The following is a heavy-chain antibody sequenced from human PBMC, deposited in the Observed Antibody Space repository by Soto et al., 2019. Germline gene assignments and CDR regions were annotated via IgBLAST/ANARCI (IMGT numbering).Heavy chain of an antibody. CDR1: GVNFRGYA. V-gene: IGHV3-23*01. CDR2: IRIGPGIT. Sequence: LRLSCEVSGVNFRGYAMSWVRQAPGKGLEWVSGIRIGPGITYYADSVKGRFTISSDISRKTVYLQMNNLRGEDTALYFCARSRSAMADGMNVWGQGTTVTVSS. J-gene: IGHJ6*02. D-gene: IGHD5-18*01. CDR3: ARSRSAMADGMNV.